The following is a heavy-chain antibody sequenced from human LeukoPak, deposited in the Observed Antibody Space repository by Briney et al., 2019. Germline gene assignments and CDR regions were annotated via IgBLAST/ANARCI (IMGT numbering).Heavy chain of an antibody. V-gene: IGHV3-7*01. CDR3: AELGITMIGGV. CDR2: IKQDESEK. J-gene: IGHJ6*04. D-gene: IGHD3-10*02. Sequence: PGGSLRLSCASSGFNFGAYWMSWVRQAPGKGLEWVATIKQDESEKYYVDSVKGRFTISRDNAKNSLYLQMNSLRAEDTAVYYCAELGITMIGGVWGKGTTVTISS. CDR1: GFNFGAYW.